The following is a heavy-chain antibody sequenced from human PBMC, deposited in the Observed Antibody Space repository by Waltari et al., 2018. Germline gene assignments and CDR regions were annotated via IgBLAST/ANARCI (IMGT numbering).Heavy chain of an antibody. CDR3: ARVQGWPTIPDY. J-gene: IGHJ4*02. Sequence: EVPLVESGGGLIQPGGSLRLSCAATGFNVSRDYMSWVRQAPGKGLEWISVIHSGGTTYYSDSVKGRFTISRDNSKNTLYLQMNSLRAEDTAVYYCARVQGWPTIPDYWGQGTLVTVSS. CDR2: IHSGGTT. D-gene: IGHD2-15*01. CDR1: GFNVSRDY. V-gene: IGHV3-53*01.